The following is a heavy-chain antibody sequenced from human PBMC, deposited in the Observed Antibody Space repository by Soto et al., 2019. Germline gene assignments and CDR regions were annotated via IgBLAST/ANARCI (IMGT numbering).Heavy chain of an antibody. D-gene: IGHD3-16*01. V-gene: IGHV3-7*03. CDR3: VRVGRLGGY. J-gene: IGHJ4*02. CDR2: IKEDGSGK. Sequence: RGSLRLSCTASGFTFSSYWMSWVRQAPGEGLGWVANIKEDGSGKYYVDSVKGRFSISRDNARNSLYLQMNSLRVEDTAVYYCVRVGRLGGYWGQGALVTVSS. CDR1: GFTFSSYW.